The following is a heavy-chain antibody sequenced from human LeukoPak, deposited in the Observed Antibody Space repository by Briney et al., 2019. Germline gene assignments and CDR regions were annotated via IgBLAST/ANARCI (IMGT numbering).Heavy chain of an antibody. Sequence: PSETLSLTCTVSGDSISSGTNYWSWIRQPAGKGLERIGRVHASGSTNYNPSLKGRVTISVDTSKNQLSLRLSSVSAADTALYFCARDDRIVKGFDYWGQGTLVTVSS. V-gene: IGHV4-61*02. CDR2: VHASGST. CDR3: ARDDRIVKGFDY. J-gene: IGHJ4*02. CDR1: GDSISSGTNY. D-gene: IGHD2-15*01.